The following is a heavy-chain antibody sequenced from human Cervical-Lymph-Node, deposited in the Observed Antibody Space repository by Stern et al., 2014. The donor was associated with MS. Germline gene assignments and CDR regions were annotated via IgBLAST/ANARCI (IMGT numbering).Heavy chain of an antibody. D-gene: IGHD3-10*01. CDR2: IFSNDEK. CDR3: ARTSYYSDSGTWVGWFDP. Sequence: QVTLKESGPVLVKPTETLTLTCTVSGFSLNNPTMGVSWIRQPPGQALEWLGHIFSNDEKSYITSLKSRLTIYKDISKSQVVLTMSNMDPVDTATYSCARTSYYSDSGTWVGWFDPWGQGTLVTVSS. CDR1: GFSLNNPTMG. V-gene: IGHV2-26*01. J-gene: IGHJ5*02.